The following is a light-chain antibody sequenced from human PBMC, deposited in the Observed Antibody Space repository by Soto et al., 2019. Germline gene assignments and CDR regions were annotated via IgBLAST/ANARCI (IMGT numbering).Light chain of an antibody. J-gene: IGKJ4*01. Sequence: EVVLTQSPATVSLSPGERATLSCRASQSVGSNLAWYQQKPGQAPRLLIYDASNRATGIPARFSGSGSGTDFTLTISSLEPEDFAVYYCQQRSNWLTFGGGTKVEIK. CDR1: QSVGSN. V-gene: IGKV3-11*01. CDR2: DAS. CDR3: QQRSNWLT.